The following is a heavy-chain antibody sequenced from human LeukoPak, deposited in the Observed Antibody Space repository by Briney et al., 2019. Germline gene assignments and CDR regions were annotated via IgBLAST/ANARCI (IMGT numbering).Heavy chain of an antibody. CDR3: ATETGYNYGFDH. Sequence: GGSLRLSCAASGFIFSRYWMHWVRQAPGKGLEWVSSISSSSSYIYYGDSVKGRFTISRDNAKNSLYLQMNSLRAEDTAVYYCATETGYNYGFDHWGQGTLVTVSS. D-gene: IGHD5-18*01. J-gene: IGHJ5*02. V-gene: IGHV3-21*01. CDR1: GFIFSRYW. CDR2: ISSSSSYI.